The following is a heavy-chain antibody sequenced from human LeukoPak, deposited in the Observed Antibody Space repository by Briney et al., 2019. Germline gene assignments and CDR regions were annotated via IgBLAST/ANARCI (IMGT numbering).Heavy chain of an antibody. Sequence: ASVKVSCKASGYNFIDYYIHWVRQAPGQGLEWMGWINPNSAGTHYAQKFQGRVTMTRDTSITTAYMELSRLTSDDTAVYYCARSYYYGSGTSDPWGQGTLVTVSS. J-gene: IGHJ5*02. V-gene: IGHV1-2*02. D-gene: IGHD3-10*01. CDR2: INPNSAGT. CDR3: ARSYYYGSGTSDP. CDR1: GYNFIDYY.